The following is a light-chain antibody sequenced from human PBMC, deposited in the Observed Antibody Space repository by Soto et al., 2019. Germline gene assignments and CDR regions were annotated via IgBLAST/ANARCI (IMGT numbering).Light chain of an antibody. Sequence: QSALTQPPSVSGSPGQSVTISCTGTRNDVGSYDRVSWYQQAPGTAPKLIIYEVTNRPSGVPDRFSGSKSANTASLTISGLQAEDEADYYCSSFTASSTWVLGGGTKLTVL. V-gene: IGLV2-18*02. CDR2: EVT. CDR3: SSFTASSTWV. CDR1: RNDVGSYDR. J-gene: IGLJ2*01.